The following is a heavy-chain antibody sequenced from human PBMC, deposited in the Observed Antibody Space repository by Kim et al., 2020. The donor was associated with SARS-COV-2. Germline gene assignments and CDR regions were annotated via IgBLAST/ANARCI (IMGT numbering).Heavy chain of an antibody. J-gene: IGHJ6*02. Sequence: LKSRVTISLDTSKNQFSRRLSSVTAADTAVYYCARESNFYCSTTSCYGMDVWGQGTTVTVSS. D-gene: IGHD2-2*01. CDR3: ARESNFYCSTTSCYGMDV. V-gene: IGHV4-59*01.